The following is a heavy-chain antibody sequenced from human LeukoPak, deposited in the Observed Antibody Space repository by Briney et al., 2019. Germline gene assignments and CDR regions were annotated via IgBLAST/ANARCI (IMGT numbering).Heavy chain of an antibody. CDR2: IYYSGST. J-gene: IGHJ4*02. CDR3: AREGCSRTSCHDDY. CDR1: GGSISSYY. Sequence: SETLSLTCTVSGGSISSYYWSWIRQPPGKGLEWIGYIYYSGSTNYNPSLKSRVTISVDTSKNQFSLKLSSVTAADTAVYYCAREGCSRTSCHDDYWAQGTLVTVSS. D-gene: IGHD2-2*01. V-gene: IGHV4-59*01.